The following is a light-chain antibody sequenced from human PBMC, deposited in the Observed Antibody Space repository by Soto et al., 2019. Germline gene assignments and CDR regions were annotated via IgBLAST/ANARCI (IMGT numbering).Light chain of an antibody. V-gene: IGKV3-15*01. CDR2: GAS. CDR3: QHANDWPRT. Sequence: EIVMTQSPSTLSVSPGERATLSCRASQSVSSGLAWYQQKPGQAPRLLIYGASTRATGIPARFSGSGSGTDFTLTISSLQSEDFAVYYCQHANDWPRTFGQGTKVEIK. CDR1: QSVSSG. J-gene: IGKJ1*01.